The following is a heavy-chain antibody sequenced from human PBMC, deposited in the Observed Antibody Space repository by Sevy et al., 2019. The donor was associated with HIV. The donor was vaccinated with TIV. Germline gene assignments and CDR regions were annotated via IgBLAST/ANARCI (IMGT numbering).Heavy chain of an antibody. Sequence: GGSLRLSCAASGFTFSSYNMNWVRQAPGKGLEWVSYISSSTSTIYYADSVKGRFTISRDNARNSLYLQMNSLRDEDTAFYYCARNSYYYDSSGYYFDYMDVWGKGTTVTVSS. J-gene: IGHJ6*03. D-gene: IGHD3-22*01. CDR2: ISSSTSTI. CDR3: ARNSYYYDSSGYYFDYMDV. CDR1: GFTFSSYN. V-gene: IGHV3-48*02.